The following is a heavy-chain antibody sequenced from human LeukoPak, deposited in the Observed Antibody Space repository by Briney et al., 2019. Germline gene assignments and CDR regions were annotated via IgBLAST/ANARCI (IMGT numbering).Heavy chain of an antibody. Sequence: GASVKVSCKASGYTFTSYYMHWVRQAPGQGLEWMGIINPSGGSTSYAQKFQGRVTMTRDTSTSIVYMELSSLRSEDTAVYYCARDRSHYYDSSGYYYTPDAFDIWGQGTMVTVSS. CDR1: GYTFTSYY. D-gene: IGHD3-22*01. CDR3: ARDRSHYYDSSGYYYTPDAFDI. J-gene: IGHJ3*02. V-gene: IGHV1-46*01. CDR2: INPSGGST.